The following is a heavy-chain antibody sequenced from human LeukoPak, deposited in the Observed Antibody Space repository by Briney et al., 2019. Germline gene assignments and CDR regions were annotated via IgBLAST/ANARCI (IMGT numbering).Heavy chain of an antibody. Sequence: GGSLRLSCAASGFTFSSYWMSWVRQAPGKGLEWVANIKQDGSEKYYVDSVKGRFTISRDNAKNSLYLQMNSLRAEDTAVYYCARDRPLYYYGSGYYFDYWGQGTLVTVSS. CDR1: GFTFSSYW. J-gene: IGHJ4*02. V-gene: IGHV3-7*01. CDR3: ARDRPLYYYGSGYYFDY. CDR2: IKQDGSEK. D-gene: IGHD3-10*01.